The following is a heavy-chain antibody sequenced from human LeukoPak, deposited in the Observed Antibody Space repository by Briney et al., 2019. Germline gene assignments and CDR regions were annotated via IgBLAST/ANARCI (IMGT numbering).Heavy chain of an antibody. J-gene: IGHJ3*02. Sequence: ASVKVSCKASGYTFTSYYMHWVRQAPGQGLEWMGIINPSGGSTNYAQKLQGRVTMTTDTSTSTAYMELRSLRSDDTAVYYCARDHRLYCSSTSCYGMDAFDIWGQGTMVTVSS. CDR1: GYTFTSYY. D-gene: IGHD2-2*01. V-gene: IGHV1-46*01. CDR2: INPSGGST. CDR3: ARDHRLYCSSTSCYGMDAFDI.